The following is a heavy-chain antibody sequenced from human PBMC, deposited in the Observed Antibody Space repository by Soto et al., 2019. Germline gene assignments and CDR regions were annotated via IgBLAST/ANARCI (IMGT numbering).Heavy chain of an antibody. CDR1: GFTFSSYA. V-gene: IGHV3-23*01. D-gene: IGHD3-10*01. CDR2: ISGSGGST. Sequence: EVQLLESGGGLVQPGGSLRLSCAASGFTFSSYAMSWVRQAPGKGLVWVSAISGSGGSTYYADSVKGRFTISRDNSKNTLYLQMNSLRAEDTAVYYCAKDRRGITMVRGTFDYWGQGTLVTVSS. J-gene: IGHJ4*02. CDR3: AKDRRGITMVRGTFDY.